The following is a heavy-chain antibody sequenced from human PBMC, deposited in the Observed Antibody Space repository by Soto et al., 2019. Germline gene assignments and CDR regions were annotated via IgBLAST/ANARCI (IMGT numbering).Heavy chain of an antibody. CDR3: ARRGMVRGVHNFDY. V-gene: IGHV1-8*02. J-gene: IGHJ4*02. CDR2: MNPNSGNT. CDR1: GGTFSSYA. Sequence: ASVKVSCKASGGTFSSYAISWVGQAPGQGLEWMGWMNPNSGNTGYAQKFQGRVTMTRNTSISTAYMELSSLRSEDTAVYYCARRGMVRGVHNFDYWGQGTLVTVSS. D-gene: IGHD3-10*01.